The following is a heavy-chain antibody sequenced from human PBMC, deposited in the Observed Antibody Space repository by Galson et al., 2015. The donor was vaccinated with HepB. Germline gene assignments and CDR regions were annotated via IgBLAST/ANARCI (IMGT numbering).Heavy chain of an antibody. CDR1: GGFISSSY. V-gene: IGHV4-59*01. J-gene: IGHJ4*01. D-gene: IGHD3-10*01. CDR2: VFYTGIT. CDR3: ARIKRFGEEFYFDC. Sequence: ETLSLTCTVSGGFISSSYWSWIRRPPGMGLEWIGHVFYTGITNYNPSLKSRVVISVDRSKNQFSLRLSSVTAADTATYYCARIKRFGEEFYFDCWGQGILVTVSS.